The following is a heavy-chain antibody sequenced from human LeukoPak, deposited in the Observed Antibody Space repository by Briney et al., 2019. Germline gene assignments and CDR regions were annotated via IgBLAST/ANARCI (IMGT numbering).Heavy chain of an antibody. CDR1: GYTFTGYY. D-gene: IGHD2-2*02. J-gene: IGHJ6*02. V-gene: IGHV1-2*02. CDR3: ARVPAAIHYYYYYGMDV. Sequence: ASVKVSCKASGYTFTGYYMHWVRQAPGQGLEWMGWINPNSGGTNYAQKLQGGVTMTTDTSTSTAYMELRSLRSDDTAVYYCARVPAAIHYYYYYGMDVWGQGTTVTVSS. CDR2: INPNSGGT.